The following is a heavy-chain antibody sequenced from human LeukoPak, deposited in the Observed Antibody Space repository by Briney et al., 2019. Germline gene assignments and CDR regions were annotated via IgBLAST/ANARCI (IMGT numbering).Heavy chain of an antibody. D-gene: IGHD3-9*01. CDR3: ARFDWLLPAYLDY. CDR2: IYYSGST. Sequence: SETLSLTCTVSGGSISSYYWSWIRQPPGKGLEWIGYIYYSGSTNYNPSLKSRVTISVDTSKNQFSLKLSSVTAADTAVYYCARFDWLLPAYLDYWGQGTLVTVSS. V-gene: IGHV4-59*01. J-gene: IGHJ4*02. CDR1: GGSISSYY.